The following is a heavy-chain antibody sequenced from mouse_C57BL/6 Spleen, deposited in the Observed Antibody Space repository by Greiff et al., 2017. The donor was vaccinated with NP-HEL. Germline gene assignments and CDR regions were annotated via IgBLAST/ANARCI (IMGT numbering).Heavy chain of an antibody. V-gene: IGHV14-2*01. D-gene: IGHD2-10*01. CDR1: GFNIKDYY. CDR2: IDPEDGET. CDR3: ARSYYGNYEKDAMDY. Sequence: EVKLQESGAELVKPGASVKLSCTASGFNIKDYYMHWVKQRTEQGLEWIGRIDPEDGETKYAPKFQGKATITADTSSNTAYLQLSSLTSEDTAVYYCARSYYGNYEKDAMDYWGQGTSVTVSS. J-gene: IGHJ4*01.